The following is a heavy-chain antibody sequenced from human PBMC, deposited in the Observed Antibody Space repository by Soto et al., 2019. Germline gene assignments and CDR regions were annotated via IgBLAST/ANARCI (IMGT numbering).Heavy chain of an antibody. CDR2: INAGNGNT. J-gene: IGHJ6*02. Sequence: ASVKVSCKASGYTFTSYAMHWVRQAPGERLEWMGWINAGNGNTKYSQKFQGRVTITRDTSASTAYMELSSPRSEDTAVYYCASTYRQQQWLVRYYYYGMDVWGQGTTVTVSS. D-gene: IGHD6-19*01. CDR3: ASTYRQQQWLVRYYYYGMDV. V-gene: IGHV1-3*01. CDR1: GYTFTSYA.